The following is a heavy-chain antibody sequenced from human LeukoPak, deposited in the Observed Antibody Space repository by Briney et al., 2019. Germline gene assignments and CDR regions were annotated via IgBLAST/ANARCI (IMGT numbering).Heavy chain of an antibody. D-gene: IGHD3-10*01. CDR3: ARDYGSGNYPDAFDI. CDR2: ISSSGSDR. CDR1: EFTFSDYY. V-gene: IGHV3-11*01. J-gene: IGHJ3*02. Sequence: PGGSLRLSCAASEFTFSDYYMSWIRQAPGKGLEWVSYISSSGSDRYYSDSVKGRFTISRDNAKNSLYLQMNRLRAEDTAVYYCARDYGSGNYPDAFDIWGQGTMVTASS.